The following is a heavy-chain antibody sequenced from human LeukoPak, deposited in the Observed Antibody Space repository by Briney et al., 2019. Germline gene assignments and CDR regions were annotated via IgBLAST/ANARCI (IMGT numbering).Heavy chain of an antibody. Sequence: PSETLSLTCSVSGGSVSTNYWSWIRRPPGKGLEWIGYIYYSGSTNYNPSLKSRVTISVDTSKNQFSLKLSSVTAADTAVYYCARGRTTYYYDSVGYYRDAFDIWGQGTMVTVSS. CDR1: GGSVSTNY. CDR3: ARGRTTYYYDSVGYYRDAFDI. J-gene: IGHJ3*02. CDR2: IYYSGST. V-gene: IGHV4-59*02. D-gene: IGHD3-22*01.